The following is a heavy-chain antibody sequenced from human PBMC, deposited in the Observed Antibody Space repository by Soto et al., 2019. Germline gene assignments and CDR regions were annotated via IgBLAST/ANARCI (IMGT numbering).Heavy chain of an antibody. CDR1: GFTFSSYG. CDR3: AKDRMDGENNSVYDL. D-gene: IGHD4-17*01. V-gene: IGHV3-30*18. J-gene: IGHJ4*02. CDR2: ISFDENQK. Sequence: QVQLVESGGGVVQPGRSLRLSCAASGFTFSSYGMHWVRQAPGKGLEWVAIISFDENQKYYADSVKAPFTISRDNSRKTLYIQMNSMRADNTALYYSAKDRMDGENNSVYDLWGQGTLVTVSS.